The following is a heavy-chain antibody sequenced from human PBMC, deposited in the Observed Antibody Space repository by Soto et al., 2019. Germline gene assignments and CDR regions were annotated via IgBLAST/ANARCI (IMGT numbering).Heavy chain of an antibody. CDR1: GFIFSRYG. D-gene: IGHD3-10*01. J-gene: IGHJ6*02. CDR2: ISYDGSNK. Sequence: GSLRLSCEASGFIFSRYGMHWVRQAPGKGLEWVAVISYDGSNKYYAESVKGRFIISRDKSENTLYLQMNSLRAEDTAVYYCAKDLGSGKPYYYYAMDVWGQGTTVTVSS. V-gene: IGHV3-30*18. CDR3: AKDLGSGKPYYYYAMDV.